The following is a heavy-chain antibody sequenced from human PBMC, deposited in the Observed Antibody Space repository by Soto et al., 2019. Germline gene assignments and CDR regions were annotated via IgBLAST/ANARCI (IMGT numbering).Heavy chain of an antibody. V-gene: IGHV3-48*03. CDR2: INTAGSTK. J-gene: IGHJ6*02. CDR1: GFTFSNFE. CDR3: ARAECSTPNCLTAYYSYGLDV. Sequence: PGGSLRLSCAASGFTFSNFEMHWVRQAPGKGLEWLSYINTAGSTKYYAESVKGRFTISRDNARNSLFLQMNSLRAEDTAVYYCARAECSTPNCLTAYYSYGLDVWGQGTTVTVSS. D-gene: IGHD2-2*01.